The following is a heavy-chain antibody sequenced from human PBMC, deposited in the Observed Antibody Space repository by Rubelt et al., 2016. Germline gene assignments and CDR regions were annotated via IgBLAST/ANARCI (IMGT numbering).Heavy chain of an antibody. V-gene: IGHV3-30*19. CDR1: GFTLSDYG. J-gene: IGHJ4*02. Sequence: GGGVVQPGRSLRLSCAASGFTLSDYGMHWVRQAPGKGLEWVAAMSYDGSNKYYAESVKGRFTISRDNSQNTLYLQVNSLRTEDTAVYYCATRFKGRYSYGEFDYWGQGTLVTVSS. CDR2: MSYDGSNK. D-gene: IGHD5-18*01. CDR3: ATRFKGRYSYGEFDY.